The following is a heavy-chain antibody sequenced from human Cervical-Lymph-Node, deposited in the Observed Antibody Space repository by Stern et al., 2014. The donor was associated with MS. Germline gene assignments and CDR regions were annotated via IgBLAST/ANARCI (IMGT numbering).Heavy chain of an antibody. Sequence: QVQLQQSGPGLVKPSQTLSVTCAISGDSVSSNSAAWNWIRQSPSRGLEXLGRTYSRSKWYTDYAVSVKSRITINPDTSKNLLSLQLNSVTPDDTAVYYCARDQGSPEGFDYWGQGTLVTVSS. CDR2: TYSRSKWYT. V-gene: IGHV6-1*02. CDR3: ARDQGSPEGFDY. CDR1: GDSVSSNSAA. D-gene: IGHD1-26*01. J-gene: IGHJ4*02.